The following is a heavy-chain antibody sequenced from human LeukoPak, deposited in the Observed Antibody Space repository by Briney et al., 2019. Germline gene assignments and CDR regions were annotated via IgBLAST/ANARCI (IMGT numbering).Heavy chain of an antibody. J-gene: IGHJ6*03. CDR2: IIPMFGTA. CDR1: GGTFSTYA. CDR3: ARVVGLTGYSSTWYSGYYYYMDV. Sequence: ASVKVSCKTSGGTFSTYAITWVRQTPGQGLEWMGGIIPMFGTANYAQKFQDRVTITADKSTSAAYMELSSLRSEDAAVYYCARVVGLTGYSSTWYSGYYYYMDVWGKGTTVTVSS. V-gene: IGHV1-69*06. D-gene: IGHD6-13*01.